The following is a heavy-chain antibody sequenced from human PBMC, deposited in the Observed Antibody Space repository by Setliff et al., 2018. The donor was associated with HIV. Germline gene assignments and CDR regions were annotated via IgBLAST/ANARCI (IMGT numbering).Heavy chain of an antibody. V-gene: IGHV4-39*01. J-gene: IGHJ3*02. D-gene: IGHD3-3*01. Sequence: SETLSLTCTVSGASIGSRSDCWGWIRQPPGKGLEWIGSFYYSWNTYYNPSLNSRVTISVDTSKNQFSLKLSSVTAADTAVYYCARHYITRVVGVPERDDAFDIWGQGTMVTVSS. CDR2: FYYSWNT. CDR1: GASIGSRSDC. CDR3: ARHYITRVVGVPERDDAFDI.